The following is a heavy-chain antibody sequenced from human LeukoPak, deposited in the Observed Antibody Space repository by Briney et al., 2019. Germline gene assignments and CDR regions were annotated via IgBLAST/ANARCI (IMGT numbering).Heavy chain of an antibody. D-gene: IGHD1-26*01. Sequence: GGSLRLSCAASGFTVSSNYMSWVRQAPGKGLEWASVIYSGGSTYYADSVKGRFTISRDNSKNTLYLQMNSLRAEDTAVYYCARWASGSRPDFDYWGQGTLVTVSS. CDR1: GFTVSSNY. V-gene: IGHV3-53*01. J-gene: IGHJ4*02. CDR3: ARWASGSRPDFDY. CDR2: IYSGGST.